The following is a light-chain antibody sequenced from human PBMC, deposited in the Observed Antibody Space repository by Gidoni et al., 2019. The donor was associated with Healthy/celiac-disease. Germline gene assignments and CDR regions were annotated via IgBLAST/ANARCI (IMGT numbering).Light chain of an antibody. CDR1: QSVSSY. CDR3: LQRSNWPPWT. J-gene: IGKJ1*01. CDR2: DAS. V-gene: IGKV3-11*01. Sequence: EIVLTQSPATLSLSPGERATLSCRASQSVSSYLAWYQQKPGQAPRLLISDASNRATGIPARFSGSGSGTDFTLPILRLAPEDFAVYYCLQRSNWPPWTFGQGTKVEIK.